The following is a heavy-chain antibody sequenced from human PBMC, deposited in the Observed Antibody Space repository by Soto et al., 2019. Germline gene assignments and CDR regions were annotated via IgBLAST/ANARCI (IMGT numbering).Heavy chain of an antibody. CDR2: IYYSGST. V-gene: IGHV4-31*03. CDR3: ARGFYYDILTGYVTLDP. Sequence: SETLSLTCTVSGGSISSGGYYWSWIRQHPGKGLEWIGYIYYSGSTYYNPSLKSRVTISVDTSKNQFSLKLSSVTAADTAVYYCARGFYYDILTGYVTLDPWGQGTLVTVSS. J-gene: IGHJ5*02. D-gene: IGHD3-9*01. CDR1: GGSISSGGYY.